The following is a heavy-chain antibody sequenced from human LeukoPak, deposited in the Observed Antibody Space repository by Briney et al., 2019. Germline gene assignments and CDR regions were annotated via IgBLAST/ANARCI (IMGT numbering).Heavy chain of an antibody. V-gene: IGHV3-21*01. CDR3: ARGVLGYGRNDAFDI. Sequence: GGSLRLSCTASGLTFSPFWMNWVRQAPGKGLEWVSSIHSSDSYINYADSVRGRFTISRDNAKSSLYLQMNSLRAEDTAVYYCARGVLGYGRNDAFDIWGQGTMVTVSS. CDR1: GLTFSPFW. CDR2: IHSSDSYI. J-gene: IGHJ3*02. D-gene: IGHD4-23*01.